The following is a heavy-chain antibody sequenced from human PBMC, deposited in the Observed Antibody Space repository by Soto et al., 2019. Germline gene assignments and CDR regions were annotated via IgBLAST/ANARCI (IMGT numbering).Heavy chain of an antibody. CDR2: INPNGGRT. CDR1: GYTFTHYY. CDR3: ATSVNSAMALDY. V-gene: IGHV1-46*01. J-gene: IGHJ4*02. Sequence: QVQLVQSGAEVKKPGASVKVSCKASGYTFTHYYMHWVRQAPGQGLEWMGIINPNGGRTTYAQKFRAGFTMTRDTSTSTVYLELGSLKSDDSAVYYCATSVNSAMALDYWGQGTRVTVSS. D-gene: IGHD5-18*01.